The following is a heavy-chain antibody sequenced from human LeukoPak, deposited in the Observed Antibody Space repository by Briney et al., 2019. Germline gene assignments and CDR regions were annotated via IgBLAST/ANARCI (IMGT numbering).Heavy chain of an antibody. J-gene: IGHJ4*02. CDR1: GFTFSDYD. V-gene: IGHV3-13*01. CDR2: IGTAGDT. CDR3: ARVAKERVGGVYYFDY. D-gene: IGHD1-1*01. Sequence: PGGSLRLSCAASGFTFSDYDMHWVRQATGKGLEWVSPIGTAGDTYYTDSVKGRFTISRENAKNSLYLQMNSLRAGDTAVYYCARVAKERVGGVYYFDYWGQGTLVTVSS.